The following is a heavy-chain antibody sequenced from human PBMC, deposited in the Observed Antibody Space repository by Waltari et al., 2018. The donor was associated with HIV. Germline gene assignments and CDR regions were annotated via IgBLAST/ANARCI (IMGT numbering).Heavy chain of an antibody. CDR1: GGPFSGYY. D-gene: IGHD1-1*01. Sequence: QVQLQQWGTGLLKPSGPLSLTCAVYGGPFSGYYWSWIRQAPGKGLEWIGEINHHGNTNYNPSLKSRMTIFVDTSKRQFSLKMTSVTAADTGVYYCARVPKRYDWNYDPWGQGTPVTVSS. CDR2: INHHGNT. V-gene: IGHV4-34*02. CDR3: ARVPKRYDWNYDP. J-gene: IGHJ5*02.